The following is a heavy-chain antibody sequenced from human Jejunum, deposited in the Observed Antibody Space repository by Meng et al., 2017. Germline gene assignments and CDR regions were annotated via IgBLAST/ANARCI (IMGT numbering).Heavy chain of an antibody. CDR1: GGSITTDW. CDR3: ARGATGTRPFDY. D-gene: IGHD5-12*01. CDR2: IWHSGAS. Sequence: QVQVEESGPGLVKPSGTLSLTCAVSGGSITTDWWNWVRQPPGKGLEWIGEIWHSGASNYNPSLRSRVTISVDKSKNQLSLELASLTAADTAVYYCARGATGTRPFDYWGQGTLVTVSS. V-gene: IGHV4-4*02. J-gene: IGHJ4*02.